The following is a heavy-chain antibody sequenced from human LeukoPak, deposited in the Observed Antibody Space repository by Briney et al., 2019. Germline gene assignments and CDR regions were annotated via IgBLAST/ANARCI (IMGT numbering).Heavy chain of an antibody. D-gene: IGHD1-26*01. CDR3: ARATLVGATLAFDY. Sequence: ASVKVSCKASGYTFTSYAMHCVRQAPGQRLEWMGWINAGNGNTKYSQKFQGRVTITRDTSASTAYMELSSLRSEDTAVYYCARATLVGATLAFDYWGQGTLVTVSS. CDR2: INAGNGNT. CDR1: GYTFTSYA. V-gene: IGHV1-3*01. J-gene: IGHJ4*02.